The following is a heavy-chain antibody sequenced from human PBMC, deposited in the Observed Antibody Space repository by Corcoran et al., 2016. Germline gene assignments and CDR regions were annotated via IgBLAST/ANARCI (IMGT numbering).Heavy chain of an antibody. CDR2: IYYSGST. CDR1: GGSISSGGYY. D-gene: IGHD3-9*01. J-gene: IGHJ4*02. V-gene: IGHV4-31*03. CDR3: ARAAAYYDILTGYYQNYFDY. Sequence: QVQLQESGPGLVKPSQTLSLTCTVSGGSISSGGYYWSWIRQHPGKGLEWIGYIYYSGSTYYNPSLKSRVTISVDTSKNQFSLKLSSVTAADTAVYYCARAAAYYDILTGYYQNYFDYWGQGTLVTVSS.